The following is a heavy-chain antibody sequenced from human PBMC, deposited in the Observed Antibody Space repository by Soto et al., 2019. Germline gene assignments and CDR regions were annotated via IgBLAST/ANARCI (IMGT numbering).Heavy chain of an antibody. D-gene: IGHD3-22*01. Sequence: GGSLRLSCAASGFTFSSYAMHWVRQAPGKGLEWVAVISYDGSNKYYADSVKGRFTISRDNSKNTLYLQMSSLRAEDTAVYYCAREKDATYYYDSSGYYYWGQGTLVTVSS. J-gene: IGHJ4*02. CDR2: ISYDGSNK. V-gene: IGHV3-30-3*01. CDR3: AREKDATYYYDSSGYYY. CDR1: GFTFSSYA.